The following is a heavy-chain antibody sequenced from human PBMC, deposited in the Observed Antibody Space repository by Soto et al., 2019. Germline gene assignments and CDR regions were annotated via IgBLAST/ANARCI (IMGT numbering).Heavy chain of an antibody. J-gene: IGHJ6*02. CDR2: INPNSGGT. CDR1: GYTFTGYY. V-gene: IGHV1-2*04. D-gene: IGHD2-2*02. Sequence: GASVKVYCKASGYTFTGYYMHWVRQAPGQVLEWMGWINPNSGGTNYAQKFQGWVTMTRDTSISTAYMELSRLRSDDTAVYYCARAGAGGDIVVVPAAILGYYYGMDVWGQGTTVTVS. CDR3: ARAGAGGDIVVVPAAILGYYYGMDV.